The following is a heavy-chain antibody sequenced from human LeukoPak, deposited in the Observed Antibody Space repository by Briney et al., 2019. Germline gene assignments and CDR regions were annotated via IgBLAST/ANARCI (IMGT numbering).Heavy chain of an antibody. CDR3: ARDAPPYCSSTSCYFPSRNAFDI. CDR1: GFTFSSYG. Sequence: GGSLRLSCAASGFTFSSYGMHWVRQAPGKGLEWVAVISYDGSNKYYADSVKGRFTISRDNSKNTLYLQMNSLRAEDTAVYYCARDAPPYCSSTSCYFPSRNAFDIWGQGTMVTVSS. CDR2: ISYDGSNK. D-gene: IGHD2-2*01. V-gene: IGHV3-30*03. J-gene: IGHJ3*02.